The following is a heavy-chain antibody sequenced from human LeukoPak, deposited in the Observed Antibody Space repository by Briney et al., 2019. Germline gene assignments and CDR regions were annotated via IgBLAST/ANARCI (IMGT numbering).Heavy chain of an antibody. CDR1: GFTFDDYA. D-gene: IGHD3-16*01. CDR2: ISWNSGSI. V-gene: IGHV3-9*01. CDR3: AKDIGSGGSLDY. Sequence: QSGGSLRLSCAASGFTFDDYAMHWVRHAPGKGLEWVSGISWNSGSIGYADSVKGRFTISRDNAKNSLYLQMNSLRAEDTALYYCAKDIGSGGSLDYWGQGTLVTASS. J-gene: IGHJ4*02.